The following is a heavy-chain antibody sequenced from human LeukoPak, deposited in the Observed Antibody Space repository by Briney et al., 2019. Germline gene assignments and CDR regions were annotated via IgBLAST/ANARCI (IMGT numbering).Heavy chain of an antibody. Sequence: GGSLRLSCAASGFTFSSYAMHWVRQAPGKGLEWVAVISYDGSNKNYADSVKGRFTISRDNSKNTLSLQMNSLRAEATAVYYCARNYFGSGSKEGVLGYWGQGTLVTVSS. CDR1: GFTFSSYA. D-gene: IGHD3-10*01. CDR2: ISYDGSNK. J-gene: IGHJ4*02. CDR3: ARNYFGSGSKEGVLGY. V-gene: IGHV3-30-3*01.